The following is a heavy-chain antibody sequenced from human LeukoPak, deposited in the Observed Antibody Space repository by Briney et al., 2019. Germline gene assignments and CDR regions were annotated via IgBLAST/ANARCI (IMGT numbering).Heavy chain of an antibody. J-gene: IGHJ4*02. CDR3: ARGYSGSYGRFDY. D-gene: IGHD1-26*01. CDR1: GGSVSSGTYY. CDR2: VYSSEST. V-gene: IGHV4-61*01. Sequence: SETLSLTCTVSGGSVSSGTYYWTWIRQPPGKGLEWIGCVYSSESTNYNPSLKSRVAISVDTSKNQFSLKLSSVTAADTAVYYCARGYSGSYGRFDYWGQGTLVTVSS.